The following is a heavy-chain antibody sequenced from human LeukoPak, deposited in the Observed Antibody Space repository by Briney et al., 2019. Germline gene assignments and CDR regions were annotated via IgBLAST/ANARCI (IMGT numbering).Heavy chain of an antibody. Sequence: ASVKVSCKASGYTFTGYYMHWVRQAPGQGLEWMGWINPNSGGTNYAQKFQGRVTMTRDTSISTAYMELSRLRSDDTAVYYCARGVYGDYAYYMDVWGKGTTATVSS. D-gene: IGHD4-17*01. J-gene: IGHJ6*03. V-gene: IGHV1-2*02. CDR2: INPNSGGT. CDR1: GYTFTGYY. CDR3: ARGVYGDYAYYMDV.